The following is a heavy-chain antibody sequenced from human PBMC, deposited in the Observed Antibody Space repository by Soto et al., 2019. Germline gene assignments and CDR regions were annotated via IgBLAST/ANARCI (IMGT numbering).Heavy chain of an antibody. CDR3: ARDRELYGLDV. CDR2: IYHSGST. Sequence: SETLSLTCAVSGGSISSGGYSWSWIRQPPGKGLEWIGYIYHSGSTYYNPSLKSRVTISVDRSKNQFSLKLSSVTAADTEVYYCARDRELYGLDVWGQGTTATVSS. J-gene: IGHJ6*02. V-gene: IGHV4-30-2*01. CDR1: GGSISSGGYS. D-gene: IGHD1-7*01.